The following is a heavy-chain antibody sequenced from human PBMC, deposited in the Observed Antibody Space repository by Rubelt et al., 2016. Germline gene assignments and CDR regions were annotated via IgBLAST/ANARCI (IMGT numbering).Heavy chain of an antibody. CDR3: ARGNTALVTLNY. J-gene: IGHJ4*02. V-gene: IGHV4-59*12. CDR2: IYYSGST. D-gene: IGHD5-18*01. CDR1: GGSISSYY. Sequence: QVQLQESGPGLVKPSETLSLTCTVSGGSISSYYWSWIRQPPGKGLEWIGYIYYSGSTNYNPSLKSRVTISIDTSKNQFSRKLNAVTGAEAAVYYCARGNTALVTLNYWGQGTLVTVSS.